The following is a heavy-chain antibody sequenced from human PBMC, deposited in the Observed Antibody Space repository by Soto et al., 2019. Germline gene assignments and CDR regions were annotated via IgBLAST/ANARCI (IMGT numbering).Heavy chain of an antibody. Sequence: GESLKISCKGSGYSFTSYWIGWVRQMPGKGLEWMGIIYPGDSDTRYSPSFQGQVTISADKSISTAYLQWSSLKASDTAMYYCARLHGPTRPYYYYYYMDVWGKGTTVTVSS. CDR2: IYPGDSDT. J-gene: IGHJ6*03. V-gene: IGHV5-51*01. CDR3: ARLHGPTRPYYYYYYMDV. CDR1: GYSFTSYW.